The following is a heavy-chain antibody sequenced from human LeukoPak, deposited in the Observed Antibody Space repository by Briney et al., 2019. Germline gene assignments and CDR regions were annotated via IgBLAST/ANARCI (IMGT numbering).Heavy chain of an antibody. CDR3: ARGLRGVRGVDYVFDI. CDR2: IWSDGSNK. CDR1: GFTFSNYG. V-gene: IGHV3-33*01. D-gene: IGHD3-10*01. J-gene: IGHJ3*02. Sequence: GGSLRLSCAAAGFTFSNYGMHWVRQAPGKGLEWVAVIWSDGSNKYYADSVKGRFTISRENAKNSLYLQMNSLRTGDTAVYYCARGLRGVRGVDYVFDIWGQGTMVTVSS.